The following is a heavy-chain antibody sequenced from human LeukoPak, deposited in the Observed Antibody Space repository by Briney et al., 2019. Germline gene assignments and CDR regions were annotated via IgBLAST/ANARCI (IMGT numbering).Heavy chain of an antibody. Sequence: PSETLSPTCAVCGGSFSDYYWTWMRQPPGKGLEWIGDINHSGSANYNPSLKSRVTISVDRSRNQFYLRLSPVTVADTALYYCARERASNNYNNWLDPWGQGTLVTVSS. CDR1: GGSFSDYY. J-gene: IGHJ5*02. CDR3: ARERASNNYNNWLDP. V-gene: IGHV4-34*01. CDR2: INHSGSA. D-gene: IGHD4-11*01.